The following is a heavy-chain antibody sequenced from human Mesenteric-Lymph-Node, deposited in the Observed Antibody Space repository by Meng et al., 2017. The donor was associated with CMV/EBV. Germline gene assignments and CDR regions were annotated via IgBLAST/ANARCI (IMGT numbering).Heavy chain of an antibody. V-gene: IGHV4-34*01. Sequence: GSLRLSCAVYGGSFSGYYWSWIRQPPGKGLEWIGEINHSGSTNYNPSLKSRVTISVDTSKNQFSLKLSSVTAADTAVYYCARSDPTFDYWGQGTLVTVSS. CDR2: INHSGST. CDR3: ARSDPTFDY. CDR1: GGSFSGYY. J-gene: IGHJ4*02.